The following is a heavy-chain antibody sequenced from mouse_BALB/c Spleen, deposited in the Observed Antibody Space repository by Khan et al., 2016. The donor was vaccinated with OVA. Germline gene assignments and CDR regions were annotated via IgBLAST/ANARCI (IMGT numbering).Heavy chain of an antibody. D-gene: IGHD2-2*01. CDR3: ARHGYGGFAY. Sequence: VRLQQSGPELVKPGASVKIPCKASGYTFSDYNMAWVRQTHGKSLEWIGDIIPNSGGTFYRQKFKGKATLTVNKSSNTAYMELRSLTSEDTAVYYCARHGYGGFAYWGQGSLVIVSA. CDR2: IIPNSGGT. CDR1: GYTFSDYN. V-gene: IGHV1-18*01. J-gene: IGHJ3*01.